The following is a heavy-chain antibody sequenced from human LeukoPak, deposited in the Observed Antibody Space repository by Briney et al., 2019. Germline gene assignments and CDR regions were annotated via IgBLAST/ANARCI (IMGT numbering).Heavy chain of an antibody. CDR1: GGSIRSHH. Sequence: SETLSLTCTVSGGSIRSHHWTWIRQAPGKRLEWIGYTFYTGATYYNPSLRSRVTISIDTSKNQFSLKVTSVTTADTAVYYCAKRHPGGWFDPWGQGTLVTVSS. V-gene: IGHV4-59*11. CDR3: AKRHPGGWFDP. J-gene: IGHJ5*02. D-gene: IGHD1-1*01. CDR2: TFYTGAT.